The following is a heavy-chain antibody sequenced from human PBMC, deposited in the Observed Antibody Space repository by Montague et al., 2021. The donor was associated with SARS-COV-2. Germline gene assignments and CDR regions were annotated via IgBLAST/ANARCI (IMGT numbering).Heavy chain of an antibody. D-gene: IGHD3-3*01. CDR2: IYTSGAT. V-gene: IGHV3-66*02. CDR3: ARGTQYEWSGDYFDYHGMDV. Sequence: SLRLSCATSGFSVSSKYMSWVRQAPGKGLEWVSLIYTSGATWSSASVMDRFSISSDNSINAVYLQMNSLRSEDTAVYYCARGTQYEWSGDYFDYHGMDVWGQGTTVTVSS. CDR1: GFSVSSKY. J-gene: IGHJ6*02.